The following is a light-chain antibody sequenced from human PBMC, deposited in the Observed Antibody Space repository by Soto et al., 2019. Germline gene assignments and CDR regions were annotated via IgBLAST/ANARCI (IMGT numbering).Light chain of an antibody. Sequence: DIRMTQSPSTVSASVGHRVTITCRPSQTISSWLAWYQQKPGKAPKLLIYKASSLESGVPSRFSGSGSGTEFTLTISCLQSEDIATYYCQQYDNLPLTFGGGTKV. CDR3: QQYDNLPLT. V-gene: IGKV1-5*03. CDR2: KAS. CDR1: QTISSW. J-gene: IGKJ4*01.